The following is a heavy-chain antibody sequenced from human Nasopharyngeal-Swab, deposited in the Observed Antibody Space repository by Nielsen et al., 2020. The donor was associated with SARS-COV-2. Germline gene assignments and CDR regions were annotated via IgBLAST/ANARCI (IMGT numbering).Heavy chain of an antibody. J-gene: IGHJ6*02. V-gene: IGHV4-34*01. CDR1: GGSFSGYY. CDR2: INHGGNT. CDR3: SRGDEGANYYGMDV. D-gene: IGHD3-16*01. Sequence: SETLSLSCAVDGGSFSGYYWNWISQPPGKGLEWIGEINHGGNTNYNPSLKSRVTILVDTSKNQFSLKLASLTAADTALYYCSRGDEGANYYGMDVWGQGTTVTVSS.